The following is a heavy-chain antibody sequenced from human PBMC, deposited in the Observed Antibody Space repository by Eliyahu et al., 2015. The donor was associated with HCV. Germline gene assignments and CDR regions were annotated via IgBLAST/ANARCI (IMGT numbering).Heavy chain of an antibody. Sequence: EVQLVESGGGLVQPGRSLSLSXTASGFXFGDXAMSWFRQAPGKGXEWVGFIRSKAYGGTTEYAASVKGRFTISRDDSKSIAYLQMNSLKTEDTAVYYCTKIAVAAHYYYYGMDVWGQGTTVTVSS. D-gene: IGHD6-19*01. CDR3: TKIAVAAHYYYYGMDV. CDR1: GFXFGDXA. J-gene: IGHJ6*02. V-gene: IGHV3-49*03. CDR2: IRSKAYGGTT.